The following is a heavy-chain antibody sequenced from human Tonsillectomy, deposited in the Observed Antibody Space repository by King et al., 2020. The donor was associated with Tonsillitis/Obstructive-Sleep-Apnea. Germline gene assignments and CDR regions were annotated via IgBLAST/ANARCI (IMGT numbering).Heavy chain of an antibody. V-gene: IGHV1-18*01. CDR3: ARDLGYYDSSGYPPFDY. CDR1: GYTFTSYG. J-gene: IGHJ4*02. D-gene: IGHD3-22*01. CDR2: ISAYNGNT. Sequence: VQLVESGAEVKKPGASVKVSCKASGYTFTSYGISWVRQAPGQGLEWMGWISAYNGNTNYAQKLQGRVTMTTDTSTSTAYMELRSLRSDDTAVYYCARDLGYYDSSGYPPFDYWGQGTLVTVSS.